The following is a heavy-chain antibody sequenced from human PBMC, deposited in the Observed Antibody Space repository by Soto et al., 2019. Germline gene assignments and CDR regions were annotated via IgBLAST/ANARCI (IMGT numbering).Heavy chain of an antibody. Sequence: PGGSLRLSCAAPGFTFSIYAMSWLRQAPGKGLEWVSTIGGSGGGTTYADFVRGRFTVSRDNSRNTLYLQMNSLRAEDTAIYYCAKGAPGSGWLSDYWGRGTLVTVSS. J-gene: IGHJ4*02. D-gene: IGHD3-22*01. V-gene: IGHV3-23*01. CDR1: GFTFSIYA. CDR3: AKGAPGSGWLSDY. CDR2: IGGSGGGT.